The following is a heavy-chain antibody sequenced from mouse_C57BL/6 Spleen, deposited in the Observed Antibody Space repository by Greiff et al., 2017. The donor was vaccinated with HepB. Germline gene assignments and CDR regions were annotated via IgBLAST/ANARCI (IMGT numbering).Heavy chain of an antibody. CDR2: ISGGGGNT. J-gene: IGHJ2*01. CDR3: ARGPYYFDY. CDR1: GFTFSSYT. V-gene: IGHV5-9*01. Sequence: EVHLVESGGGLVKPGGSLKLSCAASGFTFSSYTMSWVRQTPEKRLEWVATISGGGGNTYYPDSVKGRFTISRDNAKNTLYLQMSSLRSEDTALYYCARGPYYFDYWGQGTTLTVSS.